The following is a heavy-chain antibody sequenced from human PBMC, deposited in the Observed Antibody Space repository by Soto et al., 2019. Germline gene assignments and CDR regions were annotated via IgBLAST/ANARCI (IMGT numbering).Heavy chain of an antibody. V-gene: IGHV3-23*01. Sequence: PGGSLRLSCAASGFTFSGYAMSWVRQAPGKGLEWVSAISGSGGSTYYADSVKGRVTISRDNSKNTLYLQMNSLRAEDTAVYYCAKGRPYYDVWLGELNNWLDPWGQGTLVTVSS. CDR2: ISGSGGST. J-gene: IGHJ5*02. CDR3: AKGRPYYDVWLGELNNWLDP. CDR1: GFTFSGYA. D-gene: IGHD3-3*01.